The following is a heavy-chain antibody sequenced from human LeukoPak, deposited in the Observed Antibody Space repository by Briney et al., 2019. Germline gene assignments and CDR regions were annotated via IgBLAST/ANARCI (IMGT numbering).Heavy chain of an antibody. CDR2: IYYSGST. Sequence: SETLSLTCTVSGGSISSSSYYWGWIRQPPGKGLEWIGSIYYSGSTYYNPSLKSRVTISVDTSKNQFSLKLSSVTAADTAVYYCARPYDGSGYYPSWGQGTLVTVSS. D-gene: IGHD3-22*01. CDR3: ARPYDGSGYYPS. J-gene: IGHJ4*02. V-gene: IGHV4-39*01. CDR1: GGSISSSSYY.